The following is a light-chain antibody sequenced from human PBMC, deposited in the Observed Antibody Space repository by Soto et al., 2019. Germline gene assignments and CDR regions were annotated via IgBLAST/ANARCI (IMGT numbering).Light chain of an antibody. CDR2: NND. Sequence: QPVLTQPPSASGTPGQRVTISCSGSSSNIGANPINWYQQLPGTAPKLLIYNNDQRPSGVPDRFSASKSGTSASLAISGLQSEDEADYYCEAWDDSLYGAVLGGGTKLTV. V-gene: IGLV1-44*01. CDR3: EAWDDSLYGAV. CDR1: SSNIGANP. J-gene: IGLJ2*01.